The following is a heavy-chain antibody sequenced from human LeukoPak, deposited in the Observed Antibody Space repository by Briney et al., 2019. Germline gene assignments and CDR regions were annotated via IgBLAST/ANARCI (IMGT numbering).Heavy chain of an antibody. V-gene: IGHV4-38-2*01. J-gene: IGHJ3*02. D-gene: IGHD1-26*01. CDR3: ASTIVGAIDAFHI. Sequence: PSETLSLTCAVSGYSISSDYYWGWIRQPPGKGLGLIGYIYHSGNAYYNPSLKSRVTISVDTSKNQFSLKLSSVTAADTAVYYCASTIVGAIDAFHIWGQGTMVTVSS. CDR1: GYSISSDYY. CDR2: IYHSGNA.